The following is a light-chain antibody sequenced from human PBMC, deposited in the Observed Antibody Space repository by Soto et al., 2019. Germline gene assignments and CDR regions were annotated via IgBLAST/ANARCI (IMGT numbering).Light chain of an antibody. J-gene: IGKJ2*01. Sequence: EIVMTQSPATLSASPGERDTLSCRASQSISTELAWYQQKPGQPPRLLIYSASTRATGVPARFTGSGSGSEFTLTISGLQSDDFAVYYCQQCHNWPLTFGQGTRLEI. V-gene: IGKV3-15*01. CDR3: QQCHNWPLT. CDR1: QSISTE. CDR2: SAS.